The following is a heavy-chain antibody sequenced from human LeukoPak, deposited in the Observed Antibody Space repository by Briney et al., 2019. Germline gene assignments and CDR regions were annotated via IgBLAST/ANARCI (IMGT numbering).Heavy chain of an antibody. J-gene: IGHJ6*03. CDR3: ARESSGSYYNPLGYMDV. Sequence: PSETLSLTCTVSGGSISIYYWNWIRQPAGKGLEWIGRIFTSGITNYNPSLKSRVTMSVDTSKNQFSLKLSSVTAADTAVCYCARESSGSYYNPLGYMDVWGKGTTVTVSS. D-gene: IGHD3-10*01. V-gene: IGHV4-4*07. CDR1: GGSISIYY. CDR2: IFTSGIT.